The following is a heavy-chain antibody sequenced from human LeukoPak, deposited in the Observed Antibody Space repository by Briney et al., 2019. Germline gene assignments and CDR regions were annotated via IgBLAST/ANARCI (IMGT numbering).Heavy chain of an antibody. Sequence: GGTLRLSCTASGFTVSTNYMSWVRQAPGKGLEWVSVIYSGGSTYYADSVRGRFTISRDNYKNTLYLQMNSLRAEDTAVYYCARDLSPWESRNPDAFDIWGQGTTVTVSS. CDR3: ARDLSPWESRNPDAFDI. CDR2: IYSGGST. D-gene: IGHD1-14*01. J-gene: IGHJ3*02. V-gene: IGHV3-53*01. CDR1: GFTVSTNY.